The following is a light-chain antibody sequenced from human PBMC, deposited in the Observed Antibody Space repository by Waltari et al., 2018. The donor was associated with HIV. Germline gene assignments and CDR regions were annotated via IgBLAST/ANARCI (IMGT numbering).Light chain of an antibody. J-gene: IGLJ2*01. CDR3: ATWDDTLQGRV. CDR2: SHN. CDR1: GFTIGSNA. V-gene: IGLV1-44*01. Sequence: QSVLTQPPSASGTPGQRVTIACSGSGFTIGSNAVNWYQQLPGTAPKLLIYSHNQRPSGVPDRFSGSKSGTSASLAISGLQSEDEATYYCATWDDTLQGRVFGGGTKLTVL.